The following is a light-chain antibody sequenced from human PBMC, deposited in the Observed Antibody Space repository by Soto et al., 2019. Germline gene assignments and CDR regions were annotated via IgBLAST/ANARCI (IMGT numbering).Light chain of an antibody. Sequence: QSALTQPASVSGSPGQSITISCTGTSSDIGNYDFVSWYQQVPGTAPKAMIYEVSSRPSGVPDRFSGSKSGTSASLAITGLQAEDEADYYCQSYDSSLSGSNVFGTGTKLTVL. CDR1: SSDIGNYDF. CDR2: EVS. V-gene: IGLV2-14*01. J-gene: IGLJ1*01. CDR3: QSYDSSLSGSNV.